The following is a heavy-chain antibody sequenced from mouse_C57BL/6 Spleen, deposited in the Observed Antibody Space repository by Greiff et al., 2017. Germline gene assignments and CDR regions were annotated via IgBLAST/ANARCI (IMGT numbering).Heavy chain of an antibody. CDR3: ARGGYYGSSPTSYYAMDD. V-gene: IGHV1-80*01. J-gene: IGHJ4*01. CDR1: GYAFSSYW. Sequence: QVQLQQSGAELVKPGASVKISCKASGYAFSSYWMNWVKQRPGKGLEWIGQIYPGDGDTNYNGKCKGKATLTADKSSSTAYMQLSSLTSEDSAVYFGARGGYYGSSPTSYYAMDDWGQGTSVTVSS. D-gene: IGHD1-1*01. CDR2: IYPGDGDT.